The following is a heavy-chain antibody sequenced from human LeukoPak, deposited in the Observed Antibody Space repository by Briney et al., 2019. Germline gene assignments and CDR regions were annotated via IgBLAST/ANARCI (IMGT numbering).Heavy chain of an antibody. J-gene: IGHJ1*01. CDR2: ISAYNGNT. CDR3: ATGRVDYGDYGVVKH. D-gene: IGHD4-17*01. Sequence: ASVKVSCKASGYTFTSYGISWVRQAPGQGLEWMGWISAYNGNTNYAQKLQGRVTMTTDTSTSTAYMELRSLRSDDTAVYYCATGRVDYGDYGVVKHWGQGTLVTVSS. V-gene: IGHV1-18*01. CDR1: GYTFTSYG.